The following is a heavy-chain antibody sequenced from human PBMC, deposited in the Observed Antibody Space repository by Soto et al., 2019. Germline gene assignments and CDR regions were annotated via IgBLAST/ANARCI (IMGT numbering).Heavy chain of an antibody. J-gene: IGHJ4*02. D-gene: IGHD6-19*01. CDR1: GGTFSSYT. Sequence: QVQLVQSGAEVKKPGSSVKVSCKASGGTFSSYTISWVRQAPGQGLEWMGRIIPILGIANYAQKFQGRVTITADKSTSTANMELSSLRSEDTAVYYCARDLGGGRCDYWGQGTLVTVSS. CDR2: IIPILGIA. CDR3: ARDLGGGRCDY. V-gene: IGHV1-69*08.